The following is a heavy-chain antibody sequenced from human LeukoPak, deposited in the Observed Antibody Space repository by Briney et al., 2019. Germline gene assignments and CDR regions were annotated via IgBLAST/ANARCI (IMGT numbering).Heavy chain of an antibody. CDR3: ARDFALITMVRGVPRDYYYYYMDV. J-gene: IGHJ6*03. CDR1: GGSISSYY. CDR2: IYYSGST. D-gene: IGHD3-10*01. Sequence: PSETLSLTCTVSGGSISSYYWSWIRQPPGKGLEWIGYIYYSGSTNYNPSLKSRVTISVDTSKNQFSLKLSSVTAADTAVYYCARDFALITMVRGVPRDYYYYYMDVWGKGTTVTDSS. V-gene: IGHV4-59*01.